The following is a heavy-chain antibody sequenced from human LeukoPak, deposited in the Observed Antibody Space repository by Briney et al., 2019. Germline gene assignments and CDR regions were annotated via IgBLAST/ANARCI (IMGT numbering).Heavy chain of an antibody. CDR2: IYYSGST. J-gene: IGHJ3*02. Sequence: SETLSLTCTVSGGSICSYYWSWIRQPPGKGLEWIGYIYYSGSTNYNPSLKSRVTISVDTSKNQFSLRLSSVTAADTAVYYCARHYADYADPYTFDIWGQGTMVTVSS. CDR3: ARHYADYADPYTFDI. V-gene: IGHV4-59*08. CDR1: GGSICSYY. D-gene: IGHD4-17*01.